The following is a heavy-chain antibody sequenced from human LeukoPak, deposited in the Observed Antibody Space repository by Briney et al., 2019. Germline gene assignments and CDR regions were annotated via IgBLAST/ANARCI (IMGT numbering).Heavy chain of an antibody. CDR1: GGTFSSYA. CDR3: ARGRIPQVPPYYFDY. Sequence: ASVKVSCKASGGTFSSYAISWVRQAPGQGLEWMGGIIPIFGTANYAQRFQGRVTITTDESTSTAYMELSSLRSEDTAVYYCARGRIPQVPPYYFDYWGQGTLVTVSS. J-gene: IGHJ4*02. V-gene: IGHV1-69*05. CDR2: IIPIFGTA.